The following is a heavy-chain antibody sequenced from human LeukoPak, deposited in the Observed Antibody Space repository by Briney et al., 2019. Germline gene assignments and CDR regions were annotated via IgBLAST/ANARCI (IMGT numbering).Heavy chain of an antibody. CDR3: ARQELRFLEWLRYFDY. CDR2: IYYSGST. Sequence: SETLSLTCTVSGGSISSSSYYWGWIRQPPGKELEWIGSIYYSGSTYYNPSLKSRVTISVDTSKNQFSLKLSSVTATDTAVYYCARQELRFLEWLRYFDYWGQGTLVTVSS. D-gene: IGHD3-3*01. J-gene: IGHJ4*02. V-gene: IGHV4-39*01. CDR1: GGSISSSSYY.